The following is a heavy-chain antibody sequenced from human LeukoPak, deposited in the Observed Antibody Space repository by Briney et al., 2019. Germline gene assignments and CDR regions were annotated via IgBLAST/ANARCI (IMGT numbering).Heavy chain of an antibody. CDR2: IKSDGTSA. V-gene: IGHV3-74*01. Sequence: GGSLRLSCAASTSTGLVWMDWVRKAPGKGLVWVARIKSDGTSANYADSVRGRFTISRDDAKNTLYLLMNSLGDEDTAVYYCAREAGYSSSWYVDNWFDPWGQGTLVTVSS. D-gene: IGHD6-13*01. CDR3: AREAGYSSSWYVDNWFDP. J-gene: IGHJ5*02. CDR1: TSTGLVW.